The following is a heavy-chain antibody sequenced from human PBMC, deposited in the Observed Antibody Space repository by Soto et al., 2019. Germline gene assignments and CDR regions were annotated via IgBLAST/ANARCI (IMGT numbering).Heavy chain of an antibody. D-gene: IGHD3-22*01. V-gene: IGHV4-30-4*01. Sequence: SETLSLTCTVSGGSISSGDYYWSWIRQPPGKGLEWIGYIYYSGSTYYNPSLKSRVTISVDTSKNQFSLKLSSVTAADTAVYYCAKEQYYDSGGYPAFDYGGQGTLVTVSP. CDR3: AKEQYYDSGGYPAFDY. CDR2: IYYSGST. CDR1: GGSISSGDYY. J-gene: IGHJ4*02.